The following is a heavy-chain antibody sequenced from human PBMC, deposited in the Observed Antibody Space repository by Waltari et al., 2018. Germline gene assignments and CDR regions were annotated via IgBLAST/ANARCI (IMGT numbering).Heavy chain of an antibody. CDR1: GDSVANNTAA. V-gene: IGHV6-1*01. D-gene: IGHD7-27*01. J-gene: IGHJ6*02. CDR3: ARDTFRYGPGEGYYYGMDV. CDR2: TYYMSTWFN. Sequence: QVLLQQSGPGLVKPSQTLSLTCAISGDSVANNTAAWTWTGQSTSRGLEWLGRTYYMSTWFNDYAVSVKGRITFNPDTSKNQFSLQLNSLTPDDTAVYYCARDTFRYGPGEGYYYGMDVWGQGTTVTVSS.